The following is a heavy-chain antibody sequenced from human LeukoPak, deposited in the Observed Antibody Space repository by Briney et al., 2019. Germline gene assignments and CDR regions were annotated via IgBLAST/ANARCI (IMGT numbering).Heavy chain of an antibody. V-gene: IGHV4-59*08. Sequence: SETLSLTCTVSGGSISSYYWSWIRQPPGKGLEWIGDIYYSGSTNYNPSLKSRVTISVDTSKNQFSLKLSSVTAADTAVYYCARHGGYSYGPTFDYWGQGTLVTVSS. CDR2: IYYSGST. D-gene: IGHD5-18*01. CDR3: ARHGGYSYGPTFDY. CDR1: GGSISSYY. J-gene: IGHJ4*02.